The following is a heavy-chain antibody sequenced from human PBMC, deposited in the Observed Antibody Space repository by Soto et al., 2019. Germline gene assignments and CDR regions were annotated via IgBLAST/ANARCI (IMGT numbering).Heavy chain of an antibody. J-gene: IGHJ4*02. CDR1: GFTFSSYA. V-gene: IGHV3-23*01. CDR2: ISGSGGST. CDR3: AKDVHLGELSSAGDY. Sequence: GGSLRLSCAASGFTFSSYAMSWVRQAPGKGLEWVSAISGSGGSTYYADSVKGRFTISRDNSKNTLYLQMNSLRAEDTAVYYCAKDVHLGELSSAGDYWGQGTLVTVSS. D-gene: IGHD3-16*02.